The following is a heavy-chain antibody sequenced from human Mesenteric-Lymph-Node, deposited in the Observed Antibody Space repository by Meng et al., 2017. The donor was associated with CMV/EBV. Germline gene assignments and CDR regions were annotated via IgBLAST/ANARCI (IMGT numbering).Heavy chain of an antibody. J-gene: IGHJ4*02. CDR3: TKEQGGATGFDY. V-gene: IGHV3-43*01. Sequence: SCAVSGFTFDDYTMHWVRQAPGKGLEWVSLINWDGRSTHYAHSVKGRFTISRDNSKNSLYLQMNSLRTEDTALYYCTKEQGGATGFDYWGQGTLVTVSS. D-gene: IGHD1-14*01. CDR2: INWDGRST. CDR1: GFTFDDYT.